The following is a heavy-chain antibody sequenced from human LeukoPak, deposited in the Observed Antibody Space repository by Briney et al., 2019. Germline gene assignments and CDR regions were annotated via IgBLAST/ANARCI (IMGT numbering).Heavy chain of an antibody. J-gene: IGHJ4*02. CDR2: IKQDGSEK. CDR1: GFTFSSYW. Sequence: GGSLRLSCAASGFTFSSYWMSWVRQAPGKGLEWVANIKQDGSEKYYVDSVKGRFTISRDNAKNSLYLQMNSLRAEDTAVYYCATDYYDSSGYKYYNIDYWGQGTLVTVSS. CDR3: ATDYYDSSGYKYYNIDY. D-gene: IGHD3-22*01. V-gene: IGHV3-7*01.